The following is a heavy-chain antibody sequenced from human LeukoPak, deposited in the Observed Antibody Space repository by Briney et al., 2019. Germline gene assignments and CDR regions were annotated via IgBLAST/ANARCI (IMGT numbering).Heavy chain of an antibody. CDR1: GFTFSSYW. J-gene: IGHJ4*02. Sequence: GGSLRLSCAASGFTFSSYWMSWVRQAPGKGLEWVANIKKDGSEKYYVDSVKGRFTISRDNSKNTLYLQMNSLRAEDTAVYYCARGLRIAVAGNIDYWGQGTLVTVSS. CDR3: ARGLRIAVAGNIDY. CDR2: IKKDGSEK. V-gene: IGHV3-7*04. D-gene: IGHD6-19*01.